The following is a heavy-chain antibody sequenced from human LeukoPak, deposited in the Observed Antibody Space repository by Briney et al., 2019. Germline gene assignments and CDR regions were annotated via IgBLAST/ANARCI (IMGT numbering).Heavy chain of an antibody. D-gene: IGHD5-18*01. V-gene: IGHV4-4*07. CDR3: AREVSYGYRAPYYFDY. CDR1: GRSISSYY. Sequence: SETLSLTCTVSGRSISSYYWSCIRQPAGKGQEWIGRIYTSGSTNYNPSLKSRVTMSVDTSKNQFSLKLSSVTAADTAAYYCAREVSYGYRAPYYFDYWGQGTLVTVSS. CDR2: IYTSGST. J-gene: IGHJ4*02.